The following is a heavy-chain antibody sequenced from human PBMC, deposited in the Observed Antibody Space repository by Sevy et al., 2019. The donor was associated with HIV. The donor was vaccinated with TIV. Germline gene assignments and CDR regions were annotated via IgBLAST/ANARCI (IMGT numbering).Heavy chain of an antibody. Sequence: SETLSLTCTVSGGSISSGGYYWSWIRQHPGKGLEWIGYIYYSGSTYYNPSLKSRVTISVDTSKTQFSLKLSSVTAADTAVYYCARGLEYCSSTSCYRTANWFDPWGQGTLVTVSS. D-gene: IGHD2-2*02. CDR2: IYYSGST. CDR3: ARGLEYCSSTSCYRTANWFDP. V-gene: IGHV4-31*03. J-gene: IGHJ5*02. CDR1: GGSISSGGYY.